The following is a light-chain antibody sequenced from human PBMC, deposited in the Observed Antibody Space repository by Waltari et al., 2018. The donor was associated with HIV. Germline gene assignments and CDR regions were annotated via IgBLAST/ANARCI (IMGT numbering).Light chain of an antibody. V-gene: IGKV3-20*01. J-gene: IGKJ5*01. CDR1: KCVSSNF. Sequence: EIVLMQSPGTLSLSPGERATLSCRASKCVSSNFLAWFQQKPGQAPKPLIYGASSRATGFPDRFSGSGSGRDFTLTSSRLEPEDFAVYYCQQYGSSLITFGQGTRLEIK. CDR3: QQYGSSLIT. CDR2: GAS.